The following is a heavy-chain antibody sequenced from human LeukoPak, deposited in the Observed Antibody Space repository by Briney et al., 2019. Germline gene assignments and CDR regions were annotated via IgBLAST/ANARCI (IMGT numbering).Heavy chain of an antibody. CDR1: GCTVSSNY. Sequence: GGSLRLSCAASGCTVSSNYMSWVRQAPGKGLEWVSVIYSGGSTYYADSVKGRFTISRDNSKNTLYLQMNSLRAEDTAVYYCARDLGGYSGYGDYWGQGTLVTVSS. CDR2: IYSGGST. V-gene: IGHV3-66*01. CDR3: ARDLGGYSGYGDY. D-gene: IGHD5-12*01. J-gene: IGHJ4*02.